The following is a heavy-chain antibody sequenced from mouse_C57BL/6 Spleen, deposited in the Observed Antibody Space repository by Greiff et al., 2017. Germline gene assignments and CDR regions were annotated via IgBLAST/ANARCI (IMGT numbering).Heavy chain of an antibody. J-gene: IGHJ1*03. CDR2: SDPEDGET. D-gene: IGHD1-1*01. V-gene: IGHV14-2*01. CDR3: ALITTVVARNWYFDV. CDR1: GFNIKDYY. Sequence: EVQLQQSGAELVKPGASVKLSCTASGFNIKDYYMHWVKQRTEQGLEWIGRSDPEDGETKYAPKFQGKATITADTSSNTAYLQLSSLTSEDTAVYYCALITTVVARNWYFDVWGTGTTVTVSS.